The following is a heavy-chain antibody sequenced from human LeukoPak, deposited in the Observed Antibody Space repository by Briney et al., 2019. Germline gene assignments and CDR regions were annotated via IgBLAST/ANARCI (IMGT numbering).Heavy chain of an antibody. J-gene: IGHJ4*02. CDR1: GGSISSSTW. V-gene: IGHV4-4*02. D-gene: IGHD2-2*01. CDR3: ARVGGDIVVVPADVAIDY. Sequence: PSGTLSLTCAVSGGSISSSTWWSWVRQPPGKGLEWIGEIYHSGSTNHNPSLKSRVTISVDKSKNQFSLKLSSVTAADTAVYYCARVGGDIVVVPADVAIDYWGQGTLVTVSS. CDR2: IYHSGST.